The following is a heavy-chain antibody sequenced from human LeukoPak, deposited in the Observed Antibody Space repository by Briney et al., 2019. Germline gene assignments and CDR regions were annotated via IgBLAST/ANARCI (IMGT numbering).Heavy chain of an antibody. CDR1: GFTFSSYA. V-gene: IGHV3-30-3*01. J-gene: IGHJ3*02. Sequence: PGGSLRLSCAASGFTFSSYAMHWVRQAPGKGLEWVAVISYDGSNKYYADSVKGRFTISRDNSKNTLYLQMNSLRAEDTAVYYCAGGGRWLRAFDAFDIWGQGTMVTVSS. CDR2: ISYDGSNK. CDR3: AGGGRWLRAFDAFDI. D-gene: IGHD5-12*01.